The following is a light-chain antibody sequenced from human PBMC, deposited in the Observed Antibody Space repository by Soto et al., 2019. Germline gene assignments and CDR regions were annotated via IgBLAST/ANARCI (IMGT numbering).Light chain of an antibody. Sequence: EIVLTQSPGTLSLSPGESATLSCRASHSVSSSYLAWYQQKPGQAPRLLIYGASSRATGIPDRFSCSGSGTDFTLTISRLEPEDLAVYYCQQYGGSPPYTFGQGTKLELK. CDR1: HSVSSSY. V-gene: IGKV3-20*01. CDR3: QQYGGSPPYT. CDR2: GAS. J-gene: IGKJ2*01.